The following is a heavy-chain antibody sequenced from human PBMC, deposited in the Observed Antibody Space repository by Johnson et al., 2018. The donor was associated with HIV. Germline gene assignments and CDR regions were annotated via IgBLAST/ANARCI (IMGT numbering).Heavy chain of an antibody. CDR3: WAGPGWYNWNKHDFDI. J-gene: IGHJ3*02. D-gene: IGHD1-1*01. Sequence: QVQLVESGGGVVQPERSLRLSCAASGFTFSTYAMHWVRQAPGKGLEWVAVISYDGSNKYYTDSVKGRFTISRDNSKSTLYLQMNSLRVEDTAVDYCWAGPGWYNWNKHDFDIWGQGTMVTVSS. V-gene: IGHV3-30-3*01. CDR2: ISYDGSNK. CDR1: GFTFSTYA.